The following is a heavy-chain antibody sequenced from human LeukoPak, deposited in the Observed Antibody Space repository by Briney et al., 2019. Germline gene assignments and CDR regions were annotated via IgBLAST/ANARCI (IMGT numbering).Heavy chain of an antibody. CDR1: GFTFSSYS. D-gene: IGHD5-18*01. V-gene: IGHV3-21*01. CDR2: ISSSSSYI. J-gene: IGHJ4*02. Sequence: GGSLRLSCAASGFTFSSYSMNWVRQAPGKGLEWVSSISSSSSYIYYADPVKGRFTISRDNAKNSLYLQMNSLRAEDTAVYYCAAVDTAMVGLFDYWGQGTLVTVSS. CDR3: AAVDTAMVGLFDY.